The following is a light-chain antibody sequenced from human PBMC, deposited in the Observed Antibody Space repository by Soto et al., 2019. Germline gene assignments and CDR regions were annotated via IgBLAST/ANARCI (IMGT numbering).Light chain of an antibody. CDR2: AAS. CDR1: QTLSINS. J-gene: IGKJ3*01. CDR3: QQYDGAPLT. Sequence: EIVLTQSPDTLPSSPGERATLFCRASQTLSINSLPWYQQKPGQAPRLLIYAASTRDTDIPDRFNGSGSGTDFALTINTLEPEDFAVYYCQQYDGAPLTFGPGTTVDVK. V-gene: IGKV3-20*01.